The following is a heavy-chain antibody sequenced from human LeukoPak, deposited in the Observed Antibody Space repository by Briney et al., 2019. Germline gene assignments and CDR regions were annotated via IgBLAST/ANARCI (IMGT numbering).Heavy chain of an antibody. CDR1: GYMFSTYG. J-gene: IGHJ4*02. CDR3: ARLHDSLIGYRLGKKAYFDY. Sequence: ASVKVSFKASGYMFSTYGLIWVRQAPGQGLEWMGWINGYNGNTKYEDKFQGRVTVTTDTSTSTVYMEMRSLRSDDTAVYYCARLHDSLIGYRLGKKAYFDYWGQGTLVTVSS. D-gene: IGHD3-9*01. CDR2: INGYNGNT. V-gene: IGHV1-18*01.